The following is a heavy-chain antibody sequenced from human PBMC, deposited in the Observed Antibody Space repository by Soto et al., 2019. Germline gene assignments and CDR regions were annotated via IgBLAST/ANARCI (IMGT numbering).Heavy chain of an antibody. CDR2: INAATGNT. CDR1: GYTFTDYA. V-gene: IGHV1-3*01. Sequence: QVLLVQSGAEVKKPGASVKISCETSGYTFTDYAVDWVRQVPGQRLEWMGWINAATGNTRYSQKFQGRVTITRDTSANTAYMDLSSLGSEDTAVYYCARGSGSHYAPFDNWGQGTLDTVSS. J-gene: IGHJ4*02. CDR3: ARGSGSHYAPFDN. D-gene: IGHD3-10*01.